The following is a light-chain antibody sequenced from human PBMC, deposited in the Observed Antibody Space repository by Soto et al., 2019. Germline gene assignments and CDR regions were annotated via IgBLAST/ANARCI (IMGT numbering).Light chain of an antibody. CDR2: GTS. CDR3: QQYGTSRT. J-gene: IGKJ1*01. V-gene: IGKV3-20*01. Sequence: EIMMTQSPATLSGSPGGTATLSFRASQSVSSSLAWYQQNPGQAPRLLIYGTSTRATGIPDRFSGSGSGTDFTLTISRLEPEDFAVYYCQQYGTSRTFGQGTKVDI. CDR1: QSVSSS.